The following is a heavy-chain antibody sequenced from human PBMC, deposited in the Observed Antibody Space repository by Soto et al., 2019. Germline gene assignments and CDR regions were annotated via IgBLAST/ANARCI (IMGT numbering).Heavy chain of an antibody. CDR1: GYSFTRYW. CDR2: IDPSDSYT. D-gene: IGHD5-12*01. CDR3: ARQEVAAFLIGMDV. V-gene: IGHV5-10-1*01. J-gene: IGHJ6*02. Sequence: GESLTISCTCAGYSFTRYWISWVRQMPGKGLEWMGRIDPSDSYTNYSLSFQGHVTISADKSISTAYLQWSSLKASDTAMYYCARQEVAAFLIGMDVWGQGTTVTVSS.